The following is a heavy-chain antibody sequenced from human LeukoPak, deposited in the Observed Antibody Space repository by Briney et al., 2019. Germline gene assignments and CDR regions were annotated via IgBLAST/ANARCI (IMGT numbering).Heavy chain of an antibody. CDR1: GGSISSSSYY. D-gene: IGHD3-22*01. V-gene: IGHV4-39*01. J-gene: IGHJ4*02. Sequence: SETLSLTCTVSGGSISSSSYYWGWIRQPPGKGLEWIGSTYYSGSTYYNPSLKSRVTISVDTSKNQFSLKLSSVTAADTAVYYCARHCCDSSGYPLELDYWGQGTLVTVSS. CDR3: ARHCCDSSGYPLELDY. CDR2: TYYSGST.